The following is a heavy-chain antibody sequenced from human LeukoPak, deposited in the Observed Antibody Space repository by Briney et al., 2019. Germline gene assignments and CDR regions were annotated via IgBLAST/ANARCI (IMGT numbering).Heavy chain of an antibody. CDR3: ARDRTIDDILTLDY. V-gene: IGHV1-69*06. J-gene: IGHJ4*02. Sequence: SVKVSCKASGGTFSSYAISWVRQAPGQGLEWMGGIIPIFGTANYAQKFQGRVTITADKSTSTAYIELSSLRSEDTAVYYCARDRTIDDILTLDYWGQGTLVTVSS. CDR2: IIPIFGTA. CDR1: GGTFSSYA. D-gene: IGHD3-9*01.